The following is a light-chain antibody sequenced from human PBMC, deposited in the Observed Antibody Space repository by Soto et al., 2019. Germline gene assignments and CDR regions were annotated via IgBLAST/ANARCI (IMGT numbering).Light chain of an antibody. CDR2: EVS. CDR3: NSYAGSNNFYV. J-gene: IGLJ1*01. V-gene: IGLV2-8*01. Sequence: QSALTQPPSASGSPGQSVSVSCTGTGSDGGGYNYVSWYQHHPGKAPKLIIFEVSQRPSGVPDRFSGSKSGNTAPLTVSGLQAEDEADYYCNSYAGSNNFYVFGTGTKVTVL. CDR1: GSDGGGYNY.